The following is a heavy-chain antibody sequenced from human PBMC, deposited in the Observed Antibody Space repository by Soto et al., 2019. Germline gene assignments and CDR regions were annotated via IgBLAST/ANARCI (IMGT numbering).Heavy chain of an antibody. J-gene: IGHJ4*02. CDR2: IIPIFGSA. V-gene: IGHV1-69*01. CDR1: GGTFRSYA. Sequence: QVQLVQSGAEVQKPGSSVKVSCKASGGTFRSYALSWVRQAPGQGLEWMGGIIPIFGSANYGQKFQGRVTITADESTSTAYMELSSLRSEDTAVYYCASGGRIGGRRIDYWGQGTLVTVSS. D-gene: IGHD6-6*01. CDR3: ASGGRIGGRRIDY.